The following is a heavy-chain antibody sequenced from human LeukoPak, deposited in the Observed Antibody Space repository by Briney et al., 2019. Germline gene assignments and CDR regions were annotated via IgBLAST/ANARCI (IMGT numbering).Heavy chain of an antibody. Sequence: ASVKVSCKASGYTFTSYYMHWVRQAPGQGLEWMGIINPSGGSTSYAQKFQGRVTMTRDMSTSTVYMELSSLRSEDTAVYYRARDRQSYYDSSGYAPPLNYWGQGTLVTVSS. V-gene: IGHV1-46*01. CDR1: GYTFTSYY. CDR2: INPSGGST. D-gene: IGHD3-22*01. J-gene: IGHJ4*02. CDR3: ARDRQSYYDSSGYAPPLNY.